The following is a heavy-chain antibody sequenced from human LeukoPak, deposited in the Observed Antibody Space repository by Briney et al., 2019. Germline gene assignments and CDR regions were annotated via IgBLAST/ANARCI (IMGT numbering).Heavy chain of an antibody. CDR3: TREHYSNYGHWFDP. D-gene: IGHD4-11*01. CDR1: GGTFSSYA. CDR2: IIPIFGTA. J-gene: IGHJ5*02. Sequence: SVKVSCKASGGTFSSYAISWVRQAPGQGLEWMGRIIPIFGTANYAQKFQGRVTITTDESTSTAYMELSSQRSEDTAVYYCTREHYSNYGHWFDPWGQGTLVTVSS. V-gene: IGHV1-69*05.